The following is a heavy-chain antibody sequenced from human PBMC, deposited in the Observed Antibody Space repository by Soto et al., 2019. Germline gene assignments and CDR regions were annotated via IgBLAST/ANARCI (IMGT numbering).Heavy chain of an antibody. Sequence: SLKVSCKASGVTFSSYAISWVRQAPGQGLEWMGGIIPIFGTANYAQKFQGRVTITADESTSTAYMELSSLRSEDTAVYYCARELPGDDYVWGSYRYGPFDYWGQGTLVTVSS. CDR2: IIPIFGTA. J-gene: IGHJ4*02. CDR1: GVTFSSYA. CDR3: ARELPGDDYVWGSYRYGPFDY. D-gene: IGHD3-16*02. V-gene: IGHV1-69*13.